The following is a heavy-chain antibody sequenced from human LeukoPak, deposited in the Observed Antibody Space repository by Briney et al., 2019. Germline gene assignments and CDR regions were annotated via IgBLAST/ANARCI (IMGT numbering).Heavy chain of an antibody. CDR1: GYSFTSYW. D-gene: IGHD2-2*01. Sequence: GESLKISCKGSGYSFTSYWIGWVRQMPGKGLEWMGIIYPGDSDTRYSPSFQGQVTISADKSISTAYLQWSSLKASDTAMYYCARRIYCSSTSCSYFDYWGQGILVTVSS. J-gene: IGHJ4*02. CDR3: ARRIYCSSTSCSYFDY. V-gene: IGHV5-51*01. CDR2: IYPGDSDT.